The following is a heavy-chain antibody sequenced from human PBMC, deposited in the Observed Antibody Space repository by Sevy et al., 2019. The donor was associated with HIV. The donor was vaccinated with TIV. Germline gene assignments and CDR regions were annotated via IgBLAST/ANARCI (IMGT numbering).Heavy chain of an antibody. V-gene: IGHV3-7*01. CDR3: ARRYFDL. J-gene: IGHJ4*02. Sequence: GSLRLSCKASGFSFTDFWMQWVRQVPGKGPEWVANINQDGSEMYYVDSVKGRFTISRDNAASALYLQMHGLRAEDAATYFCARRYFDLWGQGTVVTVSS. CDR1: GFSFTDFW. CDR2: INQDGSEM.